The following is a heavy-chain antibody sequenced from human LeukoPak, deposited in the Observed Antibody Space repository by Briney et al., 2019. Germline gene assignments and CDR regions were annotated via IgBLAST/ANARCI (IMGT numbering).Heavy chain of an antibody. J-gene: IGHJ4*02. CDR3: ARVRAAATLDY. CDR1: GFTFSSYG. CDR2: IWYDGSNK. D-gene: IGHD2-15*01. Sequence: GGSLRLSCAASGFTFSSYGMHWVRQAPGKGLEWVAVIWYDGSNKYYADSVKGRFTISRDNSKNTLYLQMNSLRAEDTAVYYCARVRAAATLDYWGQGTLVTVSS. V-gene: IGHV3-33*01.